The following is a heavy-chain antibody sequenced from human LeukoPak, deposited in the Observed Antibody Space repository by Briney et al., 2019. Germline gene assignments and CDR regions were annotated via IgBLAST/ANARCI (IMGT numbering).Heavy chain of an antibody. V-gene: IGHV4-4*02. CDR1: GCSISNTNW. D-gene: IGHD2-8*01. CDR3: SRENGAFSPFGY. Sequence: SGTLSLTCAVSGCSISNTNWWSWVRPPPGQRLEWIGEISLTGLTHYNPSLESRVTVSLDKSKNQLSLNLTSVTAADTAVYYCSRENGAFSPFGYWGQGTLVTVLS. CDR2: ISLTGLT. J-gene: IGHJ4*02.